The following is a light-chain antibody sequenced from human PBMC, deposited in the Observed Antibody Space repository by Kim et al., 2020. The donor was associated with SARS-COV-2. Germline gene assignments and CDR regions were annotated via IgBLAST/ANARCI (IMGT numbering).Light chain of an antibody. Sequence: PVERTTLACSAIQSLSSEYLVWYQQTSGQPPSLLIFGASSRAAGIPDRFSGSVSGTDFTLTISILETEDFAVYYCQQYTRSPPTYTFGQGINLEI. V-gene: IGKV3-20*01. CDR1: QSLSSEY. J-gene: IGKJ2*01. CDR2: GAS. CDR3: QQYTRSPPTYT.